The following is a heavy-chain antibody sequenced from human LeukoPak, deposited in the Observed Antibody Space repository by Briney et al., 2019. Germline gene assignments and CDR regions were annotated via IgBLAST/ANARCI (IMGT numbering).Heavy chain of an antibody. D-gene: IGHD3-10*01. V-gene: IGHV3-48*03. Sequence: GGSLRLSCAASGFTFSSYEMNWVRQAPGKGLEWVSCISSSGSTIYYADSVKGRFTISRDNAKNSLYLQMNSLRAEDTAVYYCARDQNYYGSGSQNYYYYYYMDVWGKGTTVTVSS. CDR3: ARDQNYYGSGSQNYYYYYYMDV. CDR2: ISSSGSTI. J-gene: IGHJ6*03. CDR1: GFTFSSYE.